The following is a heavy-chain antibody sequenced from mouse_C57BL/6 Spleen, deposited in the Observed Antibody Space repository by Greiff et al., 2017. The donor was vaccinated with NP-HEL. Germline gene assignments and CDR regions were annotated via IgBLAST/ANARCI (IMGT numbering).Heavy chain of an antibody. CDR3: ARTIYYYGSSYYAMDY. D-gene: IGHD1-1*01. V-gene: IGHV5-17*01. Sequence: EVKLVESGGGLVKPGGSLKLSCAASGFTFSDYGMHWVRQAPEKGLEWVAYISSGSSTIYYADTVKGRFTISRDNAKNTLFLQMTSLRSEDTAMYYCARTIYYYGSSYYAMDYWGQGTSVTVSS. CDR1: GFTFSDYG. CDR2: ISSGSSTI. J-gene: IGHJ4*01.